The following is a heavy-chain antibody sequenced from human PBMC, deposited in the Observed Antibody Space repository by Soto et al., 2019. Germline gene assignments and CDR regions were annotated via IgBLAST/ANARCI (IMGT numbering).Heavy chain of an antibody. CDR3: AKCGCIVGATEGYFDY. CDR1: GFTFSSYA. V-gene: IGHV3-23*01. J-gene: IGHJ4*02. CDR2: ISGSGGST. D-gene: IGHD1-26*01. Sequence: GGSLRLSCAASGFTFSSYAMSWVRQAPGKGLEWVSAISGSGGSTYYADSVKGRFTISRDNSKNTLYLQMNSLRAEDTAVYYCAKCGCIVGATEGYFDYWGQGTLVTVSS.